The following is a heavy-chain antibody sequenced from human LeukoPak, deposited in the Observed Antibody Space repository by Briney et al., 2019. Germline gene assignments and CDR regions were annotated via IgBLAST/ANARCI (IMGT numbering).Heavy chain of an antibody. Sequence: GASVKVSCKASGGTSSSYAISWVRQAPGQGLEWMGGIIPIFGTANYAQKFQGRVTITADESTSTAYMELSSLRSEDTAVYYCASNYDILPDYWGQGTLVTVSS. J-gene: IGHJ4*02. CDR2: IIPIFGTA. D-gene: IGHD3-9*01. CDR3: ASNYDILPDY. CDR1: GGTSSSYA. V-gene: IGHV1-69*13.